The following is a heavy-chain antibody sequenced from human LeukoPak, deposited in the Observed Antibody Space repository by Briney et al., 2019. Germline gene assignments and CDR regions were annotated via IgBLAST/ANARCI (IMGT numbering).Heavy chain of an antibody. Sequence: GGSLRLSCAASGFTLSNHWMTWVRQVPGRGPEWVANVNRDGSETYYLDSVKGRFTISKDNAKNSLYLQMNSLRAEDTALYHCARNNGMELWGQGTTVIVSS. J-gene: IGHJ6*02. V-gene: IGHV3-7*03. CDR3: ARNNGMEL. CDR1: GFTLSNHW. CDR2: VNRDGSET.